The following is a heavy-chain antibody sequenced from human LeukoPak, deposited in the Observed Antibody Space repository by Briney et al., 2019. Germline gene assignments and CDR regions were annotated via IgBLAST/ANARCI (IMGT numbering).Heavy chain of an antibody. J-gene: IGHJ4*02. D-gene: IGHD2-21*01. V-gene: IGHV1-2*02. CDR1: GYTFTVYY. CDR3: ARDRGDPYSFDY. Sequence: ASVKVSRKASGYTFTVYYMHWVRQAPGQGLEYMGWINPNSGGTNYAQKFQGRVTMTRDTSITTAYMELSRLTSDDTAVYYCARDRGDPYSFDYWGQGTMVTVSS. CDR2: INPNSGGT.